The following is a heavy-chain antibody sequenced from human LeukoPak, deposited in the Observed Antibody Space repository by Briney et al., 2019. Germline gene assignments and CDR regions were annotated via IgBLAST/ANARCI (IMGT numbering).Heavy chain of an antibody. D-gene: IGHD3-3*01. V-gene: IGHV3-48*03. CDR1: GFTFSSYE. CDR3: AREVYEFDY. Sequence: GGSLRLSCAASGFTFSSYEMNWVRQAPGKGLEWVSYIGSSGTNIYYADSVKGRFTISRDNAKNSLYLQMNSLRAEDTAVYYCAREVYEFDYWGQGTLVTVSS. CDR2: IGSSGTNI. J-gene: IGHJ4*02.